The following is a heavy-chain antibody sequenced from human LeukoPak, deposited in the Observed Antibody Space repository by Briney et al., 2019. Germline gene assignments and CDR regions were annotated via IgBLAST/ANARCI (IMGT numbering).Heavy chain of an antibody. D-gene: IGHD2-21*02. CDR2: ISWSGSSI. CDR1: GFTFDDCA. CDR3: AKDPSAYCGGDCFRADY. J-gene: IGHJ4*02. V-gene: IGHV3-9*01. Sequence: PGRSLRLSCTASGFTFDDCAMHWVRQAPGKGLEWVSGISWSGSSIGYADSVKGRFTISRDNAKNSLYLQMNSLRTEDTAFYYCAKDPSAYCGGDCFRADYWGQGTLVTVSS.